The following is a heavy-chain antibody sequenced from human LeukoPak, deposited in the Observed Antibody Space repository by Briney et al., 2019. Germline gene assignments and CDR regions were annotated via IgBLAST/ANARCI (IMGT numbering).Heavy chain of an antibody. D-gene: IGHD6-13*01. CDR3: ARTSTDYSYSSSLFDY. J-gene: IGHJ4*02. CDR2: ISAYNGNT. CDR1: GDTFTSYG. V-gene: IGHV1-18*01. Sequence: ASVKVTCKASGDTFTSYGISWVRQAPGQGLEWMGWISAYNGNTNYAQKLQGRVTMTTDTSTSTAYMELRSLRSDDTAVYYCARTSTDYSYSSSLFDYWGQGTLVTVSS.